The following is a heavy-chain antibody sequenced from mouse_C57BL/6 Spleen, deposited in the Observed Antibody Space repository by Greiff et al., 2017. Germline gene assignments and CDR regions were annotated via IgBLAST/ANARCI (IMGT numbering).Heavy chain of an antibody. CDR1: GYSFTGYF. CDR2: INPYNGDT. J-gene: IGHJ3*01. CDR3: AREGGLSLAWFAY. V-gene: IGHV1-20*01. Sequence: VQLQQSGPELVKPGDSVKISCKASGYSFTGYFMNWVMQSHGKSLEWIGRINPYNGDTFYNQKFKGKATLTVDKTSSTAHMELLSLTSEDSAVYYCAREGGLSLAWFAYWGQGTLVTVAA. D-gene: IGHD1-1*01.